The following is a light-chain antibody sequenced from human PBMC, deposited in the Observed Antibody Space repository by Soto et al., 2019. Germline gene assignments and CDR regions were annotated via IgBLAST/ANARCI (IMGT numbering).Light chain of an antibody. V-gene: IGKV1-12*01. J-gene: IGKJ5*01. Sequence: DIRMTQSPSSVSASVGDRVTITCRASQDISSWLAWYQQKPGKAPKLLIYAASSLQSGVPSRFSGSASGTDFSLPISSLQPEDFATYYCQQANSFPLTFGQGTRLEIK. CDR3: QQANSFPLT. CDR2: AAS. CDR1: QDISSW.